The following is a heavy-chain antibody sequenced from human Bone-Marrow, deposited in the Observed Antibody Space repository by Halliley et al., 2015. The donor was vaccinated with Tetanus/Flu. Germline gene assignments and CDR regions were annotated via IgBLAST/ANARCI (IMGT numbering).Heavy chain of an antibody. V-gene: IGHV3-23*01. CDR3: TKKMVTPTPGPMDV. D-gene: IGHD2-21*02. J-gene: IGHJ6*02. Sequence: SAISDSGDFTESADSVKGRFTISRDNSRNTLCLQMDTLRVEDTAIYYCTKKMVTPTPGPMDVWGQGTTVTVSS. CDR2: ISDSGDFT.